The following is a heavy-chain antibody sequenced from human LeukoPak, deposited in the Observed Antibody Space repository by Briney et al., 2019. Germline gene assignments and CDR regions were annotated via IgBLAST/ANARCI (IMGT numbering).Heavy chain of an antibody. CDR3: VSRPPGGLSYGPFDY. D-gene: IGHD5-18*01. Sequence: SETLSLTCTVSGGSISGSSAYWGWIRQPPGKGLEWIGSIYYSGSTYYNPSLKSRVTMSVDTSKNQFSLKLSSVTAADTAIYHCVSRPPGGLSYGPFDYWGQGTLVTVSS. V-gene: IGHV4-39*01. J-gene: IGHJ4*02. CDR1: GGSISGSSAY. CDR2: IYYSGST.